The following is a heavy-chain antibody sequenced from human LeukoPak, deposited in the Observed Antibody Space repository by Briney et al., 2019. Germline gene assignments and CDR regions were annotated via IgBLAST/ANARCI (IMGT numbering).Heavy chain of an antibody. J-gene: IGHJ4*02. V-gene: IGHV4-59*01. Sequence: PSETLSLTFTVSGGSISSYYWSWIRQPPGKGLEWIGYIYYSGSTNYNPSLKSRVTISVDTSKNQFSLKLSSVTAADTAVYYCARDEHDSSGYYRYWGQGTLSPSPQ. CDR1: GGSISSYY. CDR2: IYYSGST. D-gene: IGHD3-22*01. CDR3: ARDEHDSSGYYRY.